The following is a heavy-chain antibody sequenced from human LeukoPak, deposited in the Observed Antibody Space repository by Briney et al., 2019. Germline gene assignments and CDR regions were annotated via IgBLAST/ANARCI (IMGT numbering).Heavy chain of an antibody. V-gene: IGHV3-21*01. J-gene: IGHJ4*02. Sequence: GGSLRLSCAATGFTFSSDSMNWVRQAPGKGLEWVSSISSSSNYIFYADSVKGRSTISRDNAKNSLYLQMNSLRVEDTAVYYCARGGVSIAVTGTGGFDYWGQGTLVTVSS. D-gene: IGHD6-19*01. CDR3: ARGGVSIAVTGTGGFDY. CDR1: GFTFSSDS. CDR2: ISSSSNYI.